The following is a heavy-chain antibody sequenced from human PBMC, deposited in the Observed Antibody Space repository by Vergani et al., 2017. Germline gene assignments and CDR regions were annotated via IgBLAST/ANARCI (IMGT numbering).Heavy chain of an antibody. V-gene: IGHV3-53*04. CDR3: STPRLRFSYYYYYGMDV. CDR1: GFTVSSNY. CDR2: IYSGGST. J-gene: IGHJ6*02. D-gene: IGHD5-12*01. Sequence: EVQLVESGGGLVQPGGSLRLSCAASGFTVSSNYMSWVRQAPGKGLEWVSVIYSGGSTYYADSVKGRLTISRHNSKNTLYLQMNSLRAEDTAVYYCSTPRLRFSYYYYYGMDVWGQGTTVTVSS.